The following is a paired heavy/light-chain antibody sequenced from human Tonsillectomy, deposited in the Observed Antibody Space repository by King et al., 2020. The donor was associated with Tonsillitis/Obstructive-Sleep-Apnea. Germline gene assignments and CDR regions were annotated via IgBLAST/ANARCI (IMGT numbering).Light chain of an antibody. Sequence: EIVMTQSPATLSVSPGERATLSCRASQGVSSNLAWYQQKPGQAPRLLIYGASTRATGIPARFSGSGSVTEFTLTISSLQSEDFAVYYCQQYNNWPYTFGQGTKLEIK. CDR3: QQYNNWPYT. V-gene: IGKV3-15*01. J-gene: IGKJ2*01. CDR1: QGVSSN. CDR2: GAS.
Heavy chain of an antibody. CDR3: ATESEDLTIAVAEGSFDI. CDR1: GYSLTELS. V-gene: IGHV1-24*01. J-gene: IGHJ3*02. D-gene: IGHD6-19*01. Sequence: QVQLVQSGAEVKKPGASVKVSCKVSGYSLTELSMHWVRQAPGKGLEWMGGFDPEDGETIYAQKFQGRVTMTEDTSTDTAYMELSSLRFEDTAVYYCATESEDLTIAVAEGSFDIWGQGTMVAVSS. CDR2: FDPEDGET.